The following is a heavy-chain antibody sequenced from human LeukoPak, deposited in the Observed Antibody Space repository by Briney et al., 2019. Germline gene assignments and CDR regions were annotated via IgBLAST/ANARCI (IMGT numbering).Heavy chain of an antibody. D-gene: IGHD3-10*01. J-gene: IGHJ4*02. V-gene: IGHV4-39*01. CDR1: GGSISSSSYY. CDR3: ARGRGVGDY. CDR2: IYYSGST. Sequence: SETLSLTCTVSGGSISSSSYYWGWIRQPPGKGLEWIGSIYYSGSTYYNPSLKSRVTISVDTSKNQFSLKLRSVAAADTAVYYCARGRGVGDYWGQGTLVTVSS.